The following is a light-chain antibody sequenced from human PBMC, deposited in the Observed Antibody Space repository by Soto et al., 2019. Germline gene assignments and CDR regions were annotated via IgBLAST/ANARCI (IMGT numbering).Light chain of an antibody. Sequence: EIVLTQFPVTLSLSPGERATLSCRASQGVVSYLAWYQQKPGQAPRLLIYDASHRATDIPARFSGSGSGTDFSLPISGLEHADVAVYYCQQRSDWPPITFGGGTKVEIK. CDR1: QGVVSY. CDR2: DAS. J-gene: IGKJ4*01. V-gene: IGKV3-11*01. CDR3: QQRSDWPPIT.